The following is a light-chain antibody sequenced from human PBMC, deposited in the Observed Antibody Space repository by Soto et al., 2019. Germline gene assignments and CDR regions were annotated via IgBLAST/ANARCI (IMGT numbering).Light chain of an antibody. CDR2: EVT. Sequence: QSVLSQPPSASGSPGQSVTISCTGTSSDVGGYDYVSWYQQHPGKAPKLMIYEVTKRPSGVPDRFSGSKSGYTASLTVSGLQAEDEADYYCSSYGGSNNYVFGTGTKVTVL. J-gene: IGLJ1*01. CDR1: SSDVGGYDY. CDR3: SSYGGSNNYV. V-gene: IGLV2-8*01.